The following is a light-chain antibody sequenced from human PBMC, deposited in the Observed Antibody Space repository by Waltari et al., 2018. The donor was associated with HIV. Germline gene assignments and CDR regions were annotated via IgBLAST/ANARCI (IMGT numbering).Light chain of an antibody. CDR1: SSDIGAYSY. CDR2: DVT. CDR3: CSHAGTSVV. V-gene: IGLV2-11*01. J-gene: IGLJ2*01. Sequence: QSALTQPRPVSGSPGQSVTISCNGTSSDIGAYSYVSWYQQYPGKAPKLMIYDVTKRPSGVPDRFSGSKSGNTASLTISGLQIEDEADYFCCSHAGTSVVFGGGTELTV.